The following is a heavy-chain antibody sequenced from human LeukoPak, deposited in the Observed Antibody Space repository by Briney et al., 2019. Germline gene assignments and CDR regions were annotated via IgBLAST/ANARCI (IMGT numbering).Heavy chain of an antibody. CDR3: VRDHYYNGRGRFDP. CDR1: GGSVTTGTYH. Sequence: SETLSLTCSVSGGSVTTGTYHWAWIRQPPGKGLEWIGSVYFDGGTHYNRSLQSRFPISVDTSKNQYSLRLSSVTAADTAVYYCVRDHYYNGRGRFDPWGQGILVTVSS. D-gene: IGHD3-10*01. J-gene: IGHJ5*02. V-gene: IGHV4-39*07. CDR2: VYFDGGT.